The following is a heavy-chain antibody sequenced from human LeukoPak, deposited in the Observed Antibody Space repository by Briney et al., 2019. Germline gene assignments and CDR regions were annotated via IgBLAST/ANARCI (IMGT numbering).Heavy chain of an antibody. CDR1: GYTFSSYG. Sequence: RASVTVSCTASGYTFSSYGISWVRQAPGQGLEWMGWISANNINTNYAQKLQGRVTMTTDTSTSTAYMELRSLRSDDTAVYYCASVYFDFWGQGTLVTVSS. CDR2: ISANNINT. V-gene: IGHV1-18*01. CDR3: ASVYFDF. J-gene: IGHJ4*02.